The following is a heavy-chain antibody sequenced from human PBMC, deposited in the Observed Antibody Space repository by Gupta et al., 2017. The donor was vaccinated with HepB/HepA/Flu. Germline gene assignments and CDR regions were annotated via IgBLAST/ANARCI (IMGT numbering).Heavy chain of an antibody. J-gene: IGHJ3*02. Sequence: QVPLVQSGAEVKNPGASVKVSCKASGSPFTGDYMHGVRQAPGQGLEWMGWINPNSGGTSYAQKFQGRDTMTRDTSSSTAYMGLSRLRSDDTAVYYCARHIVVVPAAVREGAFDIWGQGTMVTVSS. CDR3: ARHIVVVPAAVREGAFDI. V-gene: IGHV1-2*02. CDR1: GSPFTGDY. CDR2: INPNSGGT. D-gene: IGHD2-2*01.